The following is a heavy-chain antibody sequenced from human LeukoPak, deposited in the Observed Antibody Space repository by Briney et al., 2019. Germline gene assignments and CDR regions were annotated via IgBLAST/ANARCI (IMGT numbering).Heavy chain of an antibody. J-gene: IGHJ5*02. V-gene: IGHV1-2*06. CDR1: GYTFTGYY. D-gene: IGHD5-18*01. CDR3: ARLTDTAMVTYWFDP. CDR2: INPNSGGT. Sequence: GASVKVSCKASGYTFTGYYMHWVRQAPGQGLEWMGRINPNSGGTNYAQKFQGRVTMTRDTSISTAYMELSRLRSDDTAVYYCARLTDTAMVTYWFDPWGQGTLVTVSS.